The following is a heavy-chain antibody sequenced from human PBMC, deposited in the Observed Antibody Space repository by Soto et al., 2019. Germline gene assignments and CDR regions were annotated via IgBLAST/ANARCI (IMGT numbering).Heavy chain of an antibody. D-gene: IGHD6-13*01. CDR3: AKQVGQLANAAFYI. J-gene: IGHJ3*02. CDR1: GVTLSSYA. CDR2: ITISGGTT. V-gene: IGHV3-23*01. Sequence: GGSLRLSCAASGVTLSSYAMSWVRQAPGKGVEWVSGITISGGTTYYADSVKGRFTISRDNSKNTLYLQMNSLRAEDTALYYCAKQVGQLANAAFYIWGQGTMVTVS.